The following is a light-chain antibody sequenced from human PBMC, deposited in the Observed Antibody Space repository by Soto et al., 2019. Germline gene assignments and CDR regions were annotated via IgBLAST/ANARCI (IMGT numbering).Light chain of an antibody. CDR2: RTD. V-gene: IGLV1-44*01. CDR3: AAWDDSLNGHV. CDR1: SSNIGTNT. Sequence: QSALTQPHSVSGTPGQRVTISCSGSSSNIGTNTVHWFQQLPGTAPKVLIYRTDQRPSGVHERFSGSKSGTSASLAISELQSEDEADYYCAAWDDSLNGHVFGTGTKLTVL. J-gene: IGLJ1*01.